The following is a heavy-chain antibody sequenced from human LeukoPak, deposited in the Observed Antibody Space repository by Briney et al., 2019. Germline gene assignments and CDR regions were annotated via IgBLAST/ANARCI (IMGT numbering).Heavy chain of an antibody. CDR3: ARAPTGRGYYYYMDV. CDR2: MNPNSGNT. Sequence: ASVKVSCKASGYTFTCYDINWVRQATGQGLEWMGWMNPNSGNTGYAQKFQGRVTITRNTSISTAYMELSSLRSEDTAVYYCARAPTGRGYYYYMDVWGKGTTVTVSS. V-gene: IGHV1-8*03. J-gene: IGHJ6*03. CDR1: GYTFTCYD. D-gene: IGHD2-8*02.